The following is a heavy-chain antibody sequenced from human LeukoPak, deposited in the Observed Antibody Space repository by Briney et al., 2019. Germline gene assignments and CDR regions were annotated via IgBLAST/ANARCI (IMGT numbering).Heavy chain of an antibody. J-gene: IGHJ5*02. CDR2: INPNSGGT. CDR3: TRDFWSETGAGPGFDP. Sequence: ASVKVSCKASGYTFTGYYMHWVRQAPGQGLEWMGWINPNSGGTNYAQKFQGRVTMTRDMSISTAYMELNSLTSDDTAVYYCTRDFWSETGAGPGFDPWGQGTLVIVSS. CDR1: GYTFTGYY. D-gene: IGHD6-13*01. V-gene: IGHV1-2*02.